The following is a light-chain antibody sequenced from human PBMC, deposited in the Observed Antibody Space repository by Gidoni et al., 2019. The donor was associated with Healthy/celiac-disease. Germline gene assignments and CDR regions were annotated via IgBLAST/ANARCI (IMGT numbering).Light chain of an antibody. V-gene: IGKV1-5*03. CDR1: QSISSW. J-gene: IGKJ1*01. CDR3: QQYNSSTWT. Sequence: DIQMTQYPSTLSASVGDRVTITCRASQSISSWLAWYQQKPGKAPKLLIYKASSLESGVPARFSGSGSGTEFTLTISSLQPDDFATYYCQQYNSSTWTFXQXTKVEIK. CDR2: KAS.